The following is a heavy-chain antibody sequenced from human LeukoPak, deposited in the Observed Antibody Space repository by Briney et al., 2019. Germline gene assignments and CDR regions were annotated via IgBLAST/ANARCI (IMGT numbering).Heavy chain of an antibody. CDR2: INPKSGGT. CDR3: AISTSPYVIEVWTNGPLDY. V-gene: IGHV1-2*06. Sequence: RASVKVSCKASGQSLTGYFIHWVRQAPGQGLEWMGRINPKSGGTNYAQEFQGRVTMTRDTSINTAYMELSRVRSDDTAVYYCAISTSPYVIEVWTNGPLDYWGQGTLVTVSS. CDR1: GQSLTGYF. J-gene: IGHJ4*02. D-gene: IGHD3-22*01.